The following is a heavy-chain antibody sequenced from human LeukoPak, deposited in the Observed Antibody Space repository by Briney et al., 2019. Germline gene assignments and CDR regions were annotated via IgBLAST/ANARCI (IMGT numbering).Heavy chain of an antibody. CDR1: GYTFTSYD. V-gene: IGHV1-8*01. Sequence: ASVKVSCKASGYTFTSYDINSVRQATGQGLEWMGWMNPNSGNTGYAQTFQGRVTMTRNTSISTAYMELSSLRSEDTAVYYCARVGTVGGVIDYWGQGTLVTVSS. J-gene: IGHJ4*02. CDR2: MNPNSGNT. D-gene: IGHD3-16*01. CDR3: ARVGTVGGVIDY.